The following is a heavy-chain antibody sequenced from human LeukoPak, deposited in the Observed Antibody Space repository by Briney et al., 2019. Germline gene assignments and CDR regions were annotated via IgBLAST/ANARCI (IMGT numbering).Heavy chain of an antibody. CDR3: ARDRGVEQQLYYYYYGMDV. Sequence: GGSLTLSCAASGFTFSDYYMSWIRQAPGKGLEWVSYISSSSSYTNYADSVKGRFTISRDNAKNSLYLQMTGLGAEDTAVYYCARDRGVEQQLYYYYYGMDVWGQGTTVTVSS. J-gene: IGHJ6*02. V-gene: IGHV3-11*05. D-gene: IGHD6-13*01. CDR2: ISSSSSYT. CDR1: GFTFSDYY.